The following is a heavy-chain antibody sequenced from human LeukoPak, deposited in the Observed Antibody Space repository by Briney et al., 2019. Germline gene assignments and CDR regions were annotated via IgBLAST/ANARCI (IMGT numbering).Heavy chain of an antibody. V-gene: IGHV3-21*01. CDR2: ISSISSYI. Sequence: PGGSLRLSCAASGFTFSSYSMNWVRQAPGKGLEWVSSISSISSYIYYADSVKGRFTISRDNAKNSLYLQMNSLRAEDTAVYYCARGPYDYVWGSYRSPRTNYFDYWGQGTLVTVSS. J-gene: IGHJ4*02. D-gene: IGHD3-16*02. CDR1: GFTFSSYS. CDR3: ARGPYDYVWGSYRSPRTNYFDY.